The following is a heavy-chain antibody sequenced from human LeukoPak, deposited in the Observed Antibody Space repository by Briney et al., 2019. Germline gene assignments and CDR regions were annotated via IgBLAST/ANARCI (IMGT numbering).Heavy chain of an antibody. Sequence: GGSLRLSCAASGFTFSSYGMHWVRQAPGKGLEWVAVIWYDGSNKYYADSVKGRFTISRDNSKNTLYLQMNSLRAEDTAVYYCARDGSYYDSSGYYSGDAFDIWGQGTMVTVSS. CDR2: IWYDGSNK. CDR3: ARDGSYYDSSGYYSGDAFDI. V-gene: IGHV3-33*08. D-gene: IGHD3-22*01. J-gene: IGHJ3*02. CDR1: GFTFSSYG.